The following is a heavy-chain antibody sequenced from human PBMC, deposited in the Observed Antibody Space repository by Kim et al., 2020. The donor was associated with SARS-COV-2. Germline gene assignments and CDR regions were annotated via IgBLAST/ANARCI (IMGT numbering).Heavy chain of an antibody. CDR1: GGSLSTYY. D-gene: IGHD2-2*01. V-gene: IGHV4-59*01. CDR2: IYYSGST. CDR3: VRDQRVVPGGLLGRRDYYFAMDV. J-gene: IGHJ6*02. Sequence: SETLSLTCTVSGGSLSTYYWNWIRQPPGKGLEWIGCIYYSGSTIYNPSFRSRVTISVDTSKNQFSLKLNSVTAADTAVYYCVRDQRVVPGGLLGRRDYYFAMDVWGQGTTVTVSS.